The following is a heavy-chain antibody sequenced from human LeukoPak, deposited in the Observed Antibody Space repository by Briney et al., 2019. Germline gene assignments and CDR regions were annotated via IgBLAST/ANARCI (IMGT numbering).Heavy chain of an antibody. CDR3: ARAAETYYDFWSGYDY. CDR2: IYYSGST. Sequence: SETLSLTCTVSGGSISSYYWSWIRQPPGKGLEWIGYIYYSGSTNYNPSLKSRVTISVDTSKNQFSLKLSSVTAADTAVYYCARAAETYYDFWSGYDYWGQGTLVTVSS. J-gene: IGHJ4*02. V-gene: IGHV4-59*01. CDR1: GGSISSYY. D-gene: IGHD3-3*01.